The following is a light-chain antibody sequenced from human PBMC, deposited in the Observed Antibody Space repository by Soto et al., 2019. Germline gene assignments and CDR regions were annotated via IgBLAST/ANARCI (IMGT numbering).Light chain of an antibody. CDR1: QSVSSN. CDR3: QQYNNWPLT. CDR2: GAS. Sequence: EIVMTQSPATLSVSPGERATLSCRASQSVSSNLAWYQQKPGQAPRLLIYGASTRATGIPARFSGSGSGTGFTLNISSLQSEDFAVYHCQQYNNWPLTFGGGTKVDIK. J-gene: IGKJ4*01. V-gene: IGKV3-15*01.